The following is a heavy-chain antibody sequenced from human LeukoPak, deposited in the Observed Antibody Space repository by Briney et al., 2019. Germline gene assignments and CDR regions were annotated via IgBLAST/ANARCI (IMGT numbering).Heavy chain of an antibody. Sequence: PSETLSLTCTVSGGSISSYYWSWIRQPPGKGLEWIGYIYYSGSTNYNPSPKSRVTISVDTSKNQFSLKLSSVTAADTAVYYCARYNSYGYPYYFDYWGQGTLVTVSS. D-gene: IGHD5-18*01. CDR1: GGSISSYY. CDR3: ARYNSYGYPYYFDY. V-gene: IGHV4-59*01. CDR2: IYYSGST. J-gene: IGHJ4*02.